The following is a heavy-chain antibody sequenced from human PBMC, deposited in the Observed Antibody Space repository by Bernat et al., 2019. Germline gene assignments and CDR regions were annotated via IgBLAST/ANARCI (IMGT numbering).Heavy chain of an antibody. CDR1: GFTFSSYA. Sequence: QVQLVESGGGVVQPGRSLRLSCAASGFTFSSYAMHWVRQAPGKGLEWVAFISYDGSNKYYADSVKGRFTISRDNSKNTLYLQMNSLRAEDTAVYYCARDRGYSYGYIGFDYWGQGTLVTVSS. CDR2: ISYDGSNK. CDR3: ARDRGYSYGYIGFDY. V-gene: IGHV3-30*14. J-gene: IGHJ4*02. D-gene: IGHD5-18*01.